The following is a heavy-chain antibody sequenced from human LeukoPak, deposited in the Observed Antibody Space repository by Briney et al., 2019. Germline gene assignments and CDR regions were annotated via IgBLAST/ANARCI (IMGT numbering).Heavy chain of an antibody. J-gene: IGHJ2*01. CDR1: GYTFTSYD. D-gene: IGHD6-19*01. Sequence: ASVRVSCKASGYTFTSYDINWVRQATGQGLEWMGRINPNSGGTNYAQKFQGRVTMTRDTSISTAYMELSRLRSDDTAVYYCARGYSSGWYGYWYFDLWGRGTLVTVSS. V-gene: IGHV1-2*06. CDR2: INPNSGGT. CDR3: ARGYSSGWYGYWYFDL.